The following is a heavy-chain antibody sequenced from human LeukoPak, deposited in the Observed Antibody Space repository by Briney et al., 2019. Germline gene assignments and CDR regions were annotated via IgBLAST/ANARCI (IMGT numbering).Heavy chain of an antibody. CDR1: GVTFSSYA. Sequence: PGGSLRLSCAASGVTFSSYAMSWVRQAPGRGLEWVSGISGSGGTTYYADSVKGRFTISRDNYKNTLYLQMKSLSAEDTAVYFCASRYCSGVSCPLGYWGQGTLVTVSS. CDR2: ISGSGGTT. J-gene: IGHJ4*02. V-gene: IGHV3-23*01. CDR3: ASRYCSGVSCPLGY. D-gene: IGHD2-15*01.